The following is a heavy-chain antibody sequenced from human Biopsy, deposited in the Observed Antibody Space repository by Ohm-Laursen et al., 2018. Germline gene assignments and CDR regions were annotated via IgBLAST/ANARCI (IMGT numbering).Heavy chain of an antibody. Sequence: GSLRLSCAASGFTFSNYAMSWVRQAPGKRLECVSRISGRGGSGASTYYADSVKGRFTISRDNSKNTLFLQMNSLRAEDTAIYYCARGDPPEFDYWGQGTLVTVSS. CDR3: ARGDPPEFDY. CDR1: GFTFSNYA. V-gene: IGHV3-23*01. J-gene: IGHJ4*02. CDR2: ISGRGGSGAST.